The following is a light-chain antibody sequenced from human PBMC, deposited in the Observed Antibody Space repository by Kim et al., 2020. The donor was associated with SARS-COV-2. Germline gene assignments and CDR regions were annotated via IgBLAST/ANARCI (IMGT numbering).Light chain of an antibody. CDR3: QQYNRWPQYI. Sequence: GAPGERATLSCRTSQSVRTNLAWYQQKPGQAPRLLIYGTSTRATGIPPRFSGSGSGTEFTLTISSLQSEDFAIYYCQQYNRWPQYIFGQGTKLEI. CDR2: GTS. J-gene: IGKJ2*01. V-gene: IGKV3-15*01. CDR1: QSVRTN.